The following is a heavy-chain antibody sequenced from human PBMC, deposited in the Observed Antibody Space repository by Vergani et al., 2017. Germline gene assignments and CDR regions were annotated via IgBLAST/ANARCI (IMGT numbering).Heavy chain of an antibody. CDR1: GFTFSSYS. CDR2: ISSSSSYI. Sequence: EVQLVESGGGLVKPGGSLRLSCAASGFTFSSYSMNWVRQAPGKGLEWVSSISSSSSYIYYADSVKGRFTIPRDNAKNSLYLQMNSLRAEDTAVYYCARDPPAQYYDILTGYYGLDYYYYYGMDVWGQGTTVTVSS. CDR3: ARDPPAQYYDILTGYYGLDYYYYYGMDV. V-gene: IGHV3-21*01. J-gene: IGHJ6*02. D-gene: IGHD3-9*01.